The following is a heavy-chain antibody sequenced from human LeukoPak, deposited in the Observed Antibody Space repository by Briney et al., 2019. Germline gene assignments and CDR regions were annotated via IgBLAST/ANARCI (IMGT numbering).Heavy chain of an antibody. J-gene: IGHJ4*02. CDR3: ASVHDYSSDY. CDR1: GFTFSSYS. CDR2: ISSSSSTI. D-gene: IGHD4-11*01. Sequence: GGSLRLSCAASGFTFSSYSMNWVRQAPGKGLEWVSYISSSSSTIYYADSVKGRFTISRDNAKNSLYLQMNSLRAEDTAVYYCASVHDYSSDYWGQGTLVTVSS. V-gene: IGHV3-48*01.